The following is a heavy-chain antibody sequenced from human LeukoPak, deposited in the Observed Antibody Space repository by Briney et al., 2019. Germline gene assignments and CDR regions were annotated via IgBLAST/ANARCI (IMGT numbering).Heavy chain of an antibody. CDR2: ISGSGGST. CDR1: GFTFSSYA. J-gene: IGHJ5*02. CDR3: AKDLRQQVSGWFDP. V-gene: IGHV3-23*01. D-gene: IGHD6-13*01. Sequence: GGSLRLSCAASGFTFSSYAMSWVRQAPGKGLEWVSAISGSGGSTYYADSVKGRFTISRDNSKSTLYLQMNSLRAEDTAVYYCAKDLRQQVSGWFDPWGQGTLVTVSS.